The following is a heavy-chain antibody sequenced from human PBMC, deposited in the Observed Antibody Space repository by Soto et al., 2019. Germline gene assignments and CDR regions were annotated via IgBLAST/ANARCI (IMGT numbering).Heavy chain of an antibody. D-gene: IGHD3-10*01. V-gene: IGHV3-74*03. CDR1: GFSLSPYW. Sequence: GGSLRLSCAASGFSLSPYWMHWVRQAPGRGLEWVSRLSSDGFGAAYADSVKGRSFIYRDIARNTLFLQMNSLRADDTAVYYCDRDLAGTDYWRRGNALPVSS. J-gene: IGHJ4*02. CDR3: DRDLAGTDY. CDR2: LSSDGFGA.